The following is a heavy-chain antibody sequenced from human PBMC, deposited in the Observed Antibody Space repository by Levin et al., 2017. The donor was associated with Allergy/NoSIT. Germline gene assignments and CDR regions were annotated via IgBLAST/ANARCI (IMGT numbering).Heavy chain of an antibody. Sequence: PGESLKISCIASGFTSSTYDMHGMSWVRQAPGKGLEWVSSIIGSGSTTYYVDSVKGRFTISRDNSKNTLYLQMTSLRAEDTAVYYCAKWTSLNYFDPWGQGTLVSVSS. D-gene: IGHD4-11*01. V-gene: IGHV3-23*01. CDR2: IIGSGSTT. CDR3: AKWTSLNYFDP. J-gene: IGHJ5*02. CDR1: GFTSSTYD.